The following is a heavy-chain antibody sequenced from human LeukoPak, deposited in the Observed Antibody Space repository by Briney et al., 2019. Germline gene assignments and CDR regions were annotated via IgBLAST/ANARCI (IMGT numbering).Heavy chain of an antibody. CDR1: GGSISSYY. Sequence: SETLSLTCTVSGGSISSYYWSWIRQPAGKGLEWIGRIYTSGSTNYNPSLKSRVTISVDTSKNQFSLKLSSVTAADTAVYYCASGYCTNGVCPNYFDYWAREPWSPSPQ. J-gene: IGHJ4*02. CDR2: IYTSGST. V-gene: IGHV4-4*07. CDR3: ASGYCTNGVCPNYFDY. D-gene: IGHD2-8*01.